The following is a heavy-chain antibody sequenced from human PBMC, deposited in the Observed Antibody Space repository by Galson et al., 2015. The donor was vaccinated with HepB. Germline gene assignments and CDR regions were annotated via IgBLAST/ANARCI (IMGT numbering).Heavy chain of an antibody. CDR2: ISGSGGST. V-gene: IGHV3-23*01. CDR3: APRGGFGESPLLYWMDV. Sequence: SLRLSCAASGFTFSSYAMSWARQAPGKGLEWVSAISGSGGSTYYADSVKGRFTISRDNSKNTLYLQMNSLRAEDTAVYYCAPRGGFGESPLLYWMDVWGKGTTVTVSS. CDR1: GFTFSSYA. D-gene: IGHD3-10*01. J-gene: IGHJ6*04.